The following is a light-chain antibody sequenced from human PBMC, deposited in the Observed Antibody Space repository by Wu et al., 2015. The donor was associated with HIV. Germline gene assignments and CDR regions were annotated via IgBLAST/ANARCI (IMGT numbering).Light chain of an antibody. CDR2: GAS. CDR1: QSVSSSF. J-gene: IGKJ1*01. Sequence: EIVLTQSPGTLSLSPGERATLSCRASQSVSSSFLVWYQHKPGQAPRLLIYGASKRATGIPDRFSGSGSGTDFSLTISSLETEDFAVYYCQQRNNWPRTFGQGTKVEIK. CDR3: QQRNNWPRT. V-gene: IGKV3D-20*02.